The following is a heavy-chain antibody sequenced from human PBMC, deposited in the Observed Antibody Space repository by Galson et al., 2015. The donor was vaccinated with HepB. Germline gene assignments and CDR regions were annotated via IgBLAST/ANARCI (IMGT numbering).Heavy chain of an antibody. J-gene: IGHJ4*02. CDR1: GVSIRSYY. V-gene: IGHV4-4*07. D-gene: IGHD6-19*01. CDR2: TYFSGTT. CDR3: ARGTGWSPEGY. Sequence: ETLSLTCTVSGVSIRSYYWTWIRQPAGKGLEWIGRTYFSGTTDYNPSLKARVSISIDTSKNQFSLRLTAVTAADTAVYYCARGTGWSPEGYWGQGILVAVSS.